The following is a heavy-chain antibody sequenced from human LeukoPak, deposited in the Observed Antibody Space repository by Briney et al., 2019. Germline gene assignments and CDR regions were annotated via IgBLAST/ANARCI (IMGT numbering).Heavy chain of an antibody. CDR3: ARRVGFYGSGSLNYFDP. Sequence: SETLSLTCVVSGGSIDSSSYYWGWIRQPPGKGLEWIGSIFRTGSTYYSASLKSRVSISVDTSKNHIALKLTSVTASDTAVYFCARRVGFYGSGSLNYFDPWGQGILVSVS. D-gene: IGHD3-10*01. CDR2: IFRTGST. J-gene: IGHJ5*01. CDR1: GGSIDSSSYY. V-gene: IGHV4-39*02.